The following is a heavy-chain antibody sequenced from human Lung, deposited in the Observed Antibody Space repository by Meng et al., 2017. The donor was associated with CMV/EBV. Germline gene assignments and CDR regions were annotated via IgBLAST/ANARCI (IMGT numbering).Heavy chain of an antibody. J-gene: IGHJ4*02. CDR3: ARERYSNYGPDY. Sequence: GGSXRLXXAASGFTFSDYYMSWIRQAPGKGLEWVSYISSSGSTIYYADSVKGRFTVSRDNAKNSLYLQMNSLRAEDTAVYYCARERYSNYGPDYWGQGTLVTVSS. CDR2: ISSSGSTI. D-gene: IGHD4-11*01. V-gene: IGHV3-11*04. CDR1: GFTFSDYY.